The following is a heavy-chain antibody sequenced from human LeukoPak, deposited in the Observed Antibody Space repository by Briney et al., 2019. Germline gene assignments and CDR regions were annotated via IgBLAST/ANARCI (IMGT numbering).Heavy chain of an antibody. J-gene: IGHJ4*02. CDR1: GGSISSYY. Sequence: SETLSLTCTVSGGSISSYYWSWIRQPPGKGLEWIGYIHYSGSTNYNPSLKSRVTISVDTSKNQFSLKLSSVTAADTAVYYCAMKGSSGYYYYVVWGQGTLVTVSS. V-gene: IGHV4-59*01. D-gene: IGHD3-22*01. CDR3: AMKGSSGYYYYVV. CDR2: IHYSGST.